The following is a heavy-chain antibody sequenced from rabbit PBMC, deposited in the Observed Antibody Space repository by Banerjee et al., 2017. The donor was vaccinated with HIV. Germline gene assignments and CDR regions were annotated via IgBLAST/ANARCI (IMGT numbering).Heavy chain of an antibody. D-gene: IGHD1-1*01. J-gene: IGHJ4*01. CDR3: ARAYASSSGYYTLNL. CDR2: IDGGVSGNT. CDR1: GFSFSSSYW. Sequence: QEQLEESGGDLVKPEGSLTLTCTASGFSFSSSYWMSWVRQAPGMGLEWIACIDGGVSGNTYCANWAKCRFTISSDNAQNTVDLQMNSLTAVDRATYFCARAYASSSGYYTLNLWGPGTLVTVS. V-gene: IGHV1S45*01.